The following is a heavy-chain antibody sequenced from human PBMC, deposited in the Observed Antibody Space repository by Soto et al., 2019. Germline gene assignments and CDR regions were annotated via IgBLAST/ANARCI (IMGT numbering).Heavy chain of an antibody. Sequence: GESLKISCKGSGYSFTSYWISWVRQMPGKGLEWMGRIDPSDSYTNYSPSFQGPVTISADKSISTAYLQWSSLKASDTAMYYCARPNILTGDYYYYYGMDVWGQGTTVTVSS. D-gene: IGHD3-9*01. J-gene: IGHJ6*02. V-gene: IGHV5-10-1*01. CDR3: ARPNILTGDYYYYYGMDV. CDR2: IDPSDSYT. CDR1: GYSFTSYW.